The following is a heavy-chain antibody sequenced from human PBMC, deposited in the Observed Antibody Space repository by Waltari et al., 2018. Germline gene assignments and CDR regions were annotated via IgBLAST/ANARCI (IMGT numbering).Heavy chain of an antibody. J-gene: IGHJ4*02. CDR3: ATGRSYYFDY. D-gene: IGHD2-15*01. Sequence: QLQLQESGPGLVKPSETLSLPCPVSGGSISSSSYYLGWIRQPPGKGLEWIGSIYYSGSTYYNPSLKSRVTISVDTSKNQFSLKLSSVTAADTAVYYCATGRSYYFDYWGQGTLVTVSS. CDR2: IYYSGST. V-gene: IGHV4-39*01. CDR1: GGSISSSSYY.